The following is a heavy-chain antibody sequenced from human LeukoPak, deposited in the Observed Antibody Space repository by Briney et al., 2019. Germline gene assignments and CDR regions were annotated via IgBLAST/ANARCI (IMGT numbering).Heavy chain of an antibody. Sequence: PSETLSLTCAVYGGSFSGYYWGWIRQPPGKGLEWIASIRYSGSTYYNPPLGSRVTISLDTPKNQFSLKLSSVTAADTAVYYCARGEAFDIWGQGTMVTVSS. CDR3: ARGEAFDI. V-gene: IGHV4-34*01. CDR2: IRYSGST. J-gene: IGHJ3*02. CDR1: GGSFSGYY.